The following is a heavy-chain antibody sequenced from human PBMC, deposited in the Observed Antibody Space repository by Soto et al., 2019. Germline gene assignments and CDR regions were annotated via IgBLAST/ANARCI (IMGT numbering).Heavy chain of an antibody. Sequence: GGSLRLSCAASGFTVSSTYMTWVRQAPGKGLEWVSVIYGGLTTSYADSVKGRFTISRDNSKNTLFLQMNSLRAEDTAVYYCARDRIEAAGTPRFNYYYGMDVWGQGTTVTVSS. CDR1: GFTVSSTY. V-gene: IGHV3-53*01. CDR3: ARDRIEAAGTPRFNYYYGMDV. J-gene: IGHJ6*02. D-gene: IGHD6-13*01. CDR2: IYGGLTT.